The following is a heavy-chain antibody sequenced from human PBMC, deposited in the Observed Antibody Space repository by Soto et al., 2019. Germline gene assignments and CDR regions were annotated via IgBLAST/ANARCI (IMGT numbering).Heavy chain of an antibody. Sequence: SETLSLTCTVSGGSISSGDYYWIWIRQPPGKGLEWIGCIYYSGSTYYNPSLKSRVTISVDTSKHQFSRKLSSVPAAAAAVYYCARGEGSSGYSIPPFDYWGQGTLVT. CDR2: IYYSGST. D-gene: IGHD3-22*01. CDR3: ARGEGSSGYSIPPFDY. CDR1: GGSISSGDYY. J-gene: IGHJ4*02. V-gene: IGHV4-30-4*08.